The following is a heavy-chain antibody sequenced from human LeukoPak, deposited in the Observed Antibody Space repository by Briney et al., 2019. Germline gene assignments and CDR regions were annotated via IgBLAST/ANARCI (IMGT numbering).Heavy chain of an antibody. J-gene: IGHJ4*02. CDR2: LSGSGGNT. CDR3: AKGSYYYDSADYFDY. Sequence: PGGSLRLSWAASGFTFSSYAMSWVRQAPGKGLEWVSTLSGSGGNTYYADSVKGRVTISRDNSKNTLYLQMNSLRAEDTAVYHCAKGSYYYDSADYFDYWGQGTLVTVSS. V-gene: IGHV3-23*01. CDR1: GFTFSSYA. D-gene: IGHD3-22*01.